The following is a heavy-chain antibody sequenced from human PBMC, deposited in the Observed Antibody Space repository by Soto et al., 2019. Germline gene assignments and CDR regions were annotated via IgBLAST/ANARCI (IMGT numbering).Heavy chain of an antibody. CDR3: ARLRGYSRYYYYGMDV. CDR2: ISYDGSNK. J-gene: IGHJ6*02. CDR1: GFTFSSYG. Sequence: GSLRLSCAASGFTFSSYGMHWVRQAPGKGLEWVAVISYDGSNKYYADSVKGRFTISRDNSKNTLYLQWSSLKASDTAMYYCARLRGYSRYYYYGMDVWGHGTTVTVSS. D-gene: IGHD6-13*01. V-gene: IGHV3-30*03.